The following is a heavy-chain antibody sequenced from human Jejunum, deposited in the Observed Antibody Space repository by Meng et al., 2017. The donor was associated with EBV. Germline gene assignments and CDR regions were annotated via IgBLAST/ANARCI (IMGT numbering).Heavy chain of an antibody. CDR1: GFTFTNSH. CDR3: TDVGGDMI. D-gene: IGHD3-16*01. J-gene: IGHJ4*02. CDR2: IKRTTDGGTT. Sequence: VQLVGSGGGLVKPGESIRLSCAASGFTFTNSHMTWVRQAPGKGLEWVGRIKRTTDGGTTDYAAPVKGRFTISRDDSKNTLYLQMNSLKTEDTAVYYCTDVGGDMIWGQGILVTVSS. V-gene: IGHV3-15*01.